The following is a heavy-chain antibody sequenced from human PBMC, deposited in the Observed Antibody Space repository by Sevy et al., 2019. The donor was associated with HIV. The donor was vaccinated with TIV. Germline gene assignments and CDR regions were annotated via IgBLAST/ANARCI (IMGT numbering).Heavy chain of an antibody. D-gene: IGHD6-19*01. V-gene: IGHV3-66*02. CDR1: GFTVNDKY. CDR2: IFSSGST. Sequence: QLGGSLRLSCAISGFTVNDKYIIWVRQAPGKGLEWVSVIFSSGSTYYADSAKGRFTISRDNSKNTVYLQMNSLRAEDTAVYYCVSLFLSYRSGWSYFDYWGQGTLVTVSS. J-gene: IGHJ4*02. CDR3: VSLFLSYRSGWSYFDY.